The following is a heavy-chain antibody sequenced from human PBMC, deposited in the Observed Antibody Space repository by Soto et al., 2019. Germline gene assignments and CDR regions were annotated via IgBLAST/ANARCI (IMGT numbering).Heavy chain of an antibody. CDR3: ARRKRYCTNGVCYTGGTYYYGMDV. CDR1: GGSISSSSYY. Sequence: SETLSLTCTVSGGSISSSSYYWGWIRQPPGKGLEWIGSIYYSGSTYYNPSLKSRVTISVDTSKNQFSLKLSSVTAADTAVYYCARRKRYCTNGVCYTGGTYYYGMDVWGQGTTVTVSS. J-gene: IGHJ6*02. CDR2: IYYSGST. V-gene: IGHV4-39*01. D-gene: IGHD2-8*01.